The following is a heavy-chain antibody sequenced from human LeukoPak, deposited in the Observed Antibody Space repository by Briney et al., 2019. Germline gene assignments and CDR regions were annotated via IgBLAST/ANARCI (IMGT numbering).Heavy chain of an antibody. V-gene: IGHV3-15*07. CDR2: IKSKTDGGTT. Sequence: GGSLRLSCAASGFTFSNAWMNWVRQAPGKGLEWVGRIKSKTDGGTTDYAAPVKGRFTISRDDSKNTLYLQMNSLETEDTAVYYCARLYVWGSSRTFDYWGQGTLVTVSS. CDR3: ARLYVWGSSRTFDY. J-gene: IGHJ4*02. D-gene: IGHD3-16*02. CDR1: GFTFSNAW.